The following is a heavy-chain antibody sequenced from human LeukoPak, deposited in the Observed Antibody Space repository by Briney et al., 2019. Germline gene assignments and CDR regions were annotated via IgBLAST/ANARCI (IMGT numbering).Heavy chain of an antibody. D-gene: IGHD1-26*01. CDR3: AKGQWGYYYYGMDV. CDR2: ISGSGGST. J-gene: IGHJ6*02. V-gene: IGHV3-23*01. Sequence: PGGSLRLSCAASGFXFSSYAISWVRQAPGKGLEWVSAISGSGGSTYYADSVKGRFTISRDNSKNTLYLQMNSLRAEDTAVYYCAKGQWGYYYYGMDVWGQGTSVTVSS. CDR1: GFXFSSYA.